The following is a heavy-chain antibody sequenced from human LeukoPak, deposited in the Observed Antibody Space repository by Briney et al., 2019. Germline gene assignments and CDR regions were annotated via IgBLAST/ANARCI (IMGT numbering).Heavy chain of an antibody. CDR2: IGTDGDT. Sequence: GGSLRLSCAASGFTFSSYDMHWVRQATGKGLEWVSAIGTDGDTFYPASLKGRLTISRDNAKNTLYLQMNSLRADDTAGYYCASGSRSTLGMDVWGKGATVTVSS. D-gene: IGHD2-2*01. CDR3: ASGSRSTLGMDV. CDR1: GFTFSSYD. V-gene: IGHV3-13*01. J-gene: IGHJ6*03.